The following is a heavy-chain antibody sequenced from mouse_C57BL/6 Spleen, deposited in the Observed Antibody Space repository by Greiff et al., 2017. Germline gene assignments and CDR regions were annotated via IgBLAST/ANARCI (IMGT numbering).Heavy chain of an antibody. J-gene: IGHJ4*01. CDR1: GYTFTSYW. V-gene: IGHV1-52*01. CDR3: ARGFITTVVATDYAMDY. Sequence: QVQLQQPGAELVRPGSSVKLSCKASGYTFTSYWMHWVKQRPIQGLEWIGNIDPSDSETHYNQKFKDKDTLTVDKSSSTAYMQLSSLTSEDSAVYYCARGFITTVVATDYAMDYWGQGTSVTVSS. D-gene: IGHD1-1*01. CDR2: IDPSDSET.